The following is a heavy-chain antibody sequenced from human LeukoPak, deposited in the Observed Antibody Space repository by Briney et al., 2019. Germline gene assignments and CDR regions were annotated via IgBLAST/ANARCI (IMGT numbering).Heavy chain of an antibody. CDR2: IYYSGST. Sequence: PSETLSLTCAVYGGSLSGYYWSWIRQPPGKGLEWIGYIYYSGSTNYNPSLKSRVTISVDTSKNQFSLKLSSVTAADTAVYYCAREIYGDEGGYFDYWGQGTLVTVSS. D-gene: IGHD4-17*01. CDR1: GGSLSGYY. J-gene: IGHJ4*02. V-gene: IGHV4-59*01. CDR3: AREIYGDEGGYFDY.